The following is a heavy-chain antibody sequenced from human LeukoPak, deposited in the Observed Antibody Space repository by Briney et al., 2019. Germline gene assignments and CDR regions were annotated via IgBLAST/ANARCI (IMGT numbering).Heavy chain of an antibody. V-gene: IGHV3-23*01. D-gene: IGHD4-17*01. CDR1: GFTFSSYA. Sequence: PGGSLRLSCAASGFTFSSYAMSWVRQAPGQGLEWFSSISGSGGNTFYADSVKGRFTISRDNSKNTLYLQMNSLRAEDTAAYHCAKGRNEDGDAALHYWGQGTLVTVSS. CDR2: ISGSGGNT. CDR3: AKGRNEDGDAALHY. J-gene: IGHJ4*02.